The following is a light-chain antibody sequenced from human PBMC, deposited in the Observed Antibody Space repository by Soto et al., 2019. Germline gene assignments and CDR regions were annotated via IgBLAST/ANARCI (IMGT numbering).Light chain of an antibody. CDR1: ESVGSN. CDR2: GAS. J-gene: IGKJ5*01. CDR3: QQRDYWQVN. Sequence: EIVMTPSPATLSVSPVEIATLSCMASESVGSNVAWYQQIPGQAPRLLIFGASTRATGIPARFSGSGSGTKFTLTISSLQSEDFAVYYCQQRDYWQVNCGQGTRREIK. V-gene: IGKV3-15*01.